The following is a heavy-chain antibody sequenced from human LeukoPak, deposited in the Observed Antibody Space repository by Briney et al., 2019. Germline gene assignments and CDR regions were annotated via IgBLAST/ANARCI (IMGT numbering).Heavy chain of an antibody. CDR3: ARDLGVYDSSGYYYRGLDS. J-gene: IGHJ4*02. CDR1: GYTFTTYY. V-gene: IGHV1-46*01. D-gene: IGHD3-22*01. Sequence: ASVKVSCKASGYTFTTYYIHWVRQAAGQGLDGMGIINPSGCSRSYAQNFQGRVTMTRDTSTSTVYMELRSLRSEDTAMYYCARDLGVYDSSGYYYRGLDSWGQGTLVTVSS. CDR2: INPSGCSR.